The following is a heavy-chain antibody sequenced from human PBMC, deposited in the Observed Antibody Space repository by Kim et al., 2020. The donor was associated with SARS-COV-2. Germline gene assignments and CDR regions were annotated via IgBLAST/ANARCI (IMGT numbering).Heavy chain of an antibody. Sequence: SETLSLTCTVSGGSISSYYWSWIRQPPGKGLEWIGYIYYSGSTNYNPSLNSRVTISVATSKNQFSLKLSPVTVADTAVYYCSSDLGGYCSSTRCANGFDIWGPGTMVTVSS. CDR2: IYYSGST. CDR3: SSDLGGYCSSTRCANGFDI. CDR1: GGSISSYY. J-gene: IGHJ3*02. D-gene: IGHD2-2*01. V-gene: IGHV4-59*01.